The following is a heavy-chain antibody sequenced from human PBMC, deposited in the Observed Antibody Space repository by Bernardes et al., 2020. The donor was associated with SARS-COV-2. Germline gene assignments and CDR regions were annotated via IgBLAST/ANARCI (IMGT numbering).Heavy chain of an antibody. CDR2: IYYSGST. Sequence: SETLSLTCTVSGGSISSSSYYWGWIRQPPGKGLEWIVSIYYSGSTYYNPSLKSRVTISVDTSKNQFSLKLSSVTAADTAVYYCARTYYYDSSGYREGAFDIWGQGTMVTVSS. J-gene: IGHJ3*02. CDR1: GGSISSSSYY. V-gene: IGHV4-39*01. CDR3: ARTYYYDSSGYREGAFDI. D-gene: IGHD3-22*01.